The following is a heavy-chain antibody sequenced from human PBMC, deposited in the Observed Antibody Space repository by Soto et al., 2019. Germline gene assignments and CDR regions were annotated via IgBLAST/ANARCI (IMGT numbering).Heavy chain of an antibody. J-gene: IGHJ4*02. CDR2: IYYSGST. CDR1: GGSISSYY. V-gene: IGHV4-59*01. D-gene: IGHD6-13*01. Sequence: SETLSLTCTVSGGSISSYYWSWIRQPPGKGLEWIGYIYYSGSTNYNPSLKSRVTISVDTSKNHFSLKLISVTTADTAVYFCAREGNLGSWIQPLASWGQGTLVTVSS. CDR3: AREGNLGSWIQPLAS.